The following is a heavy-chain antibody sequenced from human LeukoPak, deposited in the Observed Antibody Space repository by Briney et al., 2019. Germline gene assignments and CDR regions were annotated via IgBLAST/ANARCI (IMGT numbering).Heavy chain of an antibody. D-gene: IGHD6-13*01. Sequence: GGSLRLSCAVSGFTFSDYSMNWVRQAPGKGLECISYINSNSKTIWYADSVKGRFTISRDNSKSTLYLQMNSLRVEDTAVYYCTKVRSGSSSWALRVFDYWGQGALVTVSS. CDR1: GFTFSDYS. V-gene: IGHV3-48*01. CDR2: INSNSKTI. CDR3: TKVRSGSSSWALRVFDY. J-gene: IGHJ4*02.